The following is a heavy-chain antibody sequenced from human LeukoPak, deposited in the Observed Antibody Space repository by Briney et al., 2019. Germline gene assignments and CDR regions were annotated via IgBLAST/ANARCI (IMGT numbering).Heavy chain of an antibody. V-gene: IGHV1-18*01. CDR2: ISAYNGNT. CDR1: GYTFTSYG. J-gene: IGHJ3*02. Sequence: ASVKVSCKASGYTFTSYGISWVRQAPGQVLGWMGWISAYNGNTNYAQKLQGRVTMTTDTSTSTAYMELRSLRSDDTAVYYCARVGGGVTMIAFDIWGQGTMVTVSS. CDR3: ARVGGGVTMIAFDI. D-gene: IGHD3-22*01.